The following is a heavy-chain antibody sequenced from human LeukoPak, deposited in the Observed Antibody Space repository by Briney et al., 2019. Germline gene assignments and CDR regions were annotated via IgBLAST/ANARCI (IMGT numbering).Heavy chain of an antibody. D-gene: IGHD1-1*01. CDR2: ISYSGST. CDR1: GGSNSSYY. J-gene: IGHJ3*02. Sequence: PSETLSLTCTVSGGSNSSYYFSWIRQPPGKGLECIGYISYSGSTNYNPSLKSRVTISVDTSKNQFSLKLSSVTAADTAMYYCARRMPGTTPDIWGQGTMVTVSS. CDR3: ARRMPGTTPDI. V-gene: IGHV4-59*08.